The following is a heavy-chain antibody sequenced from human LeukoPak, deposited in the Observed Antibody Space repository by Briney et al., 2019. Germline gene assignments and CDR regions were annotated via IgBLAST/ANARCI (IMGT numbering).Heavy chain of an antibody. Sequence: GESLKISCKGSGYSFTSYWIGWVRQMPGKGLEWMGIIYPGDSDTRYSPSFQGQVTISADKSISTAHLQWSSLKASDTAMYYCARHTAYYDILTGYGGYYMDVWGKGTTVTISS. V-gene: IGHV5-51*01. J-gene: IGHJ6*03. CDR1: GYSFTSYW. D-gene: IGHD3-9*01. CDR2: IYPGDSDT. CDR3: ARHTAYYDILTGYGGYYMDV.